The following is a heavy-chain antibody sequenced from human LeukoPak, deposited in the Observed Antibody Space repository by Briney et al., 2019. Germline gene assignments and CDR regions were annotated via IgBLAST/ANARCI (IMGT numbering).Heavy chain of an antibody. CDR3: AKFHEAGPLTGYKYYFDY. J-gene: IGHJ4*02. Sequence: PGGSLRLSCAASGFTFSSYAMSWVRQAPGKGLEWVSAISGSGGSTYYADSVKGRFTISRDNSKNTLYLQMNSLRAEDTALYYCAKFHEAGPLTGYKYYFDYWGQGTLVTVSS. CDR2: ISGSGGST. V-gene: IGHV3-23*01. D-gene: IGHD3-9*01. CDR1: GFTFSSYA.